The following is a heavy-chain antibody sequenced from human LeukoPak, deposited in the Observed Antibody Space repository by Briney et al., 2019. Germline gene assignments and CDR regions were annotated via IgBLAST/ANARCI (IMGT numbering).Heavy chain of an antibody. Sequence: ESGGSLRLSCAASGFTFSSYSMNWVRQAPGKGLEWVSYISSSSSTIYYADSVKGRFTISRDNAKNSLYLQMNSLRAEDTAVYYCARDRESTLRWYRDCFDYWGQGTLVTVSS. CDR1: GFTFSSYS. D-gene: IGHD4-23*01. V-gene: IGHV3-48*01. J-gene: IGHJ4*02. CDR2: ISSSSSTI. CDR3: ARDRESTLRWYRDCFDY.